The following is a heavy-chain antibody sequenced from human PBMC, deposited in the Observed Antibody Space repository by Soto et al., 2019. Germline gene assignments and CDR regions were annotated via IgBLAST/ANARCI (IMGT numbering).Heavy chain of an antibody. CDR2: IYYSGST. J-gene: IGHJ5*02. V-gene: IGHV4-39*01. CDR3: ARRLANWFDP. Sequence: PSETLSLTCTVSGGSISSSSYYWGWIRQPPGKGLEWIGSIYYSGSTYYNPSLKSRVTISVDTSKNQFSLKLSSVTAADTAVYYCARRLANWFDPWGQGTLVTVSS. CDR1: GGSISSSSYY.